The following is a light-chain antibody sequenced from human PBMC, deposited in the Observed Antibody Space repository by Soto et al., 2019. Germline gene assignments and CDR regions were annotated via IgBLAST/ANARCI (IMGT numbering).Light chain of an antibody. CDR3: QQSYRTPVT. J-gene: IGKJ2*01. V-gene: IGKV1-39*01. CDR2: AAS. CDR1: QSIATF. Sequence: DIQMTQSPSSLSASVGDRVTITCRASQSIATFLNWYQQRPGQAPRLLIYAASNLENGVPSTFRGSGSETLFTLTISSLQPEDVATYYCQQSYRTPVTFGQVTKLEIK.